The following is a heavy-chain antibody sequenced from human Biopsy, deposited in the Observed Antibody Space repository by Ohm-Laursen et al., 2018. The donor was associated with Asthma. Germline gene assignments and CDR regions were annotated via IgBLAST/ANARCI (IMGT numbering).Heavy chain of an antibody. CDR1: GFAVSRDH. CDR2: IYSGGTS. V-gene: IGHV3-53*01. CDR3: ARGDSSNWSHYYFDY. Sequence: SLRLSCAASGFAVSRDHMFWVRQAPGKGLEWVSVIYSGGTSHTADSVRGRSTISRDYSKNTLYLQMYSLRAEDTAVYYCARGDSSNWSHYYFDYWGQGTLVTVSS. J-gene: IGHJ4*02. D-gene: IGHD3-22*01.